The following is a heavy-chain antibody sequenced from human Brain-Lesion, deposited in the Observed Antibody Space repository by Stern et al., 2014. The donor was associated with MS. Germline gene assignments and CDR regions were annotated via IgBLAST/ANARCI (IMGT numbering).Heavy chain of an antibody. V-gene: IGHV4-39*01. D-gene: IGHD3-10*01. J-gene: IGHJ4*02. Sequence: QLQLQESGPGLVKPSETLSLTCTVSGGSISSSSYYWGWIRQPPGKGLEWIGSIYYRGSTYYNPSLKSRVTISMDTSKNHFPLRLSSVTAADTAVYFCAKLWLGELPESPFDYWGQGTLVTVSS. CDR1: GGSISSSSYY. CDR2: IYYRGST. CDR3: AKLWLGELPESPFDY.